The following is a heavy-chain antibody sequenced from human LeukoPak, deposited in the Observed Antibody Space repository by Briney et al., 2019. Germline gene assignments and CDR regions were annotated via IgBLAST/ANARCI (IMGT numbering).Heavy chain of an antibody. CDR1: GYTFASYD. CDR2: ISAYNGNT. CDR3: ARGSTMVRGKYNYYYYMDV. V-gene: IGHV1-18*01. Sequence: ASVKVSCKASGYTFASYDINWVRQATGQGLEWMGWISAYNGNTNYAQKVQGRVTMTTDTSTNTAYMELRSLRSDDTAVYYCARGSTMVRGKYNYYYYMDVWGKGTTVTVSS. D-gene: IGHD3-10*01. J-gene: IGHJ6*03.